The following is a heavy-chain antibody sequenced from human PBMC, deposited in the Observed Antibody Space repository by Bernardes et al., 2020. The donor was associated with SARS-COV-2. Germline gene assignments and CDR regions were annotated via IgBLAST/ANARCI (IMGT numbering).Heavy chain of an antibody. CDR3: ARDCSSTSCYAGMGWVDGMDV. CDR1: GYSISSGYY. D-gene: IGHD2-2*01. Sequence: SETLSLTCAVSGYSISSGYYCGWIRQPPGKGLEWIGSIYHSGSTYYNPSLKSRVTISVDTSKNQFSLKLRSVTAADTAVYYCARDCSSTSCYAGMGWVDGMDVWGQGTTVTVSS. V-gene: IGHV4-38-2*02. J-gene: IGHJ6*02. CDR2: IYHSGST.